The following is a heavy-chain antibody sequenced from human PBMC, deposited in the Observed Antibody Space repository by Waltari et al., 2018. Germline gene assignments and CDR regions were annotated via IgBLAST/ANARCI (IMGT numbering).Heavy chain of an antibody. D-gene: IGHD2-15*01. CDR1: GYTFTGYY. CDR3: ARGIVVVVAATREYFQH. Sequence: QVQLVQSGAEVKKPGASVKVSCKASGYTFTGYYMHWVRQAPGQGLEWMGWINPNSGGTNYAQKFQGRVTMTRDTSISTAYMELSRLRSDDTAVYYCARGIVVVVAATREYFQHWGQGILVTVSS. V-gene: IGHV1-2*02. CDR2: INPNSGGT. J-gene: IGHJ1*01.